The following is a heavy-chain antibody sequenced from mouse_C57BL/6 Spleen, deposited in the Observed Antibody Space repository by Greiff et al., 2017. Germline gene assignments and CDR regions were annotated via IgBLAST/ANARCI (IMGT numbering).Heavy chain of an antibody. CDR3: ARLITTVDYAMDY. CDR2: ISSGGSYT. V-gene: IGHV5-6*01. Sequence: EVKLMESGGDLVKPGGSLKLSCAASGFTFSSYGMSWVRQTPDKRLEWVATISSGGSYTYYPDSVKGRFTISRDNAKNTLYLQMSSLKSEDTAMDYCARLITTVDYAMDYWGQGTSVTVSS. CDR1: GFTFSSYG. D-gene: IGHD1-1*01. J-gene: IGHJ4*01.